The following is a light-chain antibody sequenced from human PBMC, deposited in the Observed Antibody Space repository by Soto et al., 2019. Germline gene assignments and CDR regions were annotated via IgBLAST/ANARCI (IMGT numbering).Light chain of an antibody. CDR1: QSVSSSY. CDR2: GAS. CDR3: QQYGSSIYT. Sequence: EIVLTQSPGTLSLSPGERATLSCRASQSVSSSYLAWYQQKPGQAPRLLIYGASSRATGIPDRFSGSGSGRDFPLTISRLEPEDFAVYYCQQYGSSIYTFGQGTKLEIK. V-gene: IGKV3-20*01. J-gene: IGKJ2*01.